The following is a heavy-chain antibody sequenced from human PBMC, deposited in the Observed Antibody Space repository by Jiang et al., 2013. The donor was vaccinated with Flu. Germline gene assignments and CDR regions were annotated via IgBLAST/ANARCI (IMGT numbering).Heavy chain of an antibody. CDR3: ARTHRGYNCASDY. CDR1: GFSLSNTGMC. D-gene: IGHD5-18*01. V-gene: IGHV2-70*11. Sequence: KPTQTLTLTCTFSGFSLSNTGMCVSWIRQPPGKALEWLARIDWDDDKYYSPSLRTRVTVSKDTSKNQVVLTMTDMDPADTATYYCARTHRGYNCASDYWGQGTLVTVSS. CDR2: IDWDDDK. J-gene: IGHJ4*02.